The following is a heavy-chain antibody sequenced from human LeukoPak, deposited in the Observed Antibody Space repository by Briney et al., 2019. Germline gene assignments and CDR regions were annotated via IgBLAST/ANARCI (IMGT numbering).Heavy chain of an antibody. CDR2: IYYSGST. CDR3: ARSTVTTPDY. D-gene: IGHD4-17*01. CDR1: GGSISSYY. Sequence: PSETLSLTCTVSGGSISSYYWSWIRQPPGKGLEWIGYIYYSGSTNYNPSLKSRVTISVDTPKNQFSLKLSSVTAADTAVYYCARSTVTTPDYWGQGTLVTVSS. V-gene: IGHV4-59*08. J-gene: IGHJ4*02.